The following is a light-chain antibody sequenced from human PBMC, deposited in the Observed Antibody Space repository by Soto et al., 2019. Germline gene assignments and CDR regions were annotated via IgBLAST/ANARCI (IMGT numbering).Light chain of an antibody. Sequence: IVMTHAPLSLSVTPFEPAFISFIASQSLLHSNGYNYLAWFQQKPGQPPKLLIYWASFRESGVPDRFSGSGSGKDFTITIRSLQDEDVEVYYCLKYARSHRTFGNGNKVDIK. CDR2: WAS. CDR1: QSLLHSNGYNY. V-gene: IGKV2-28*01. CDR3: LKYARSHRT. J-gene: IGKJ1*01.